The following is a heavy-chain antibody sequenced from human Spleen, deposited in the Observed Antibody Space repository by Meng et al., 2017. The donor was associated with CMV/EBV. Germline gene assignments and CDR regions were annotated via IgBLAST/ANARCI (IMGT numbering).Heavy chain of an antibody. Sequence: GESLKISCAASGFIFSRHAIHWVRQAPGKGLEWVAVISYDGRDQDYADSAKGRFTVSRDNARNSLFLQMNGLRAEDTAVYYCTRDSGAYYDSSGFDYWGQGTLVTVSS. CDR2: ISYDGRDQ. J-gene: IGHJ4*02. V-gene: IGHV3-30*04. CDR3: TRDSGAYYDSSGFDY. CDR1: GFIFSRHA. D-gene: IGHD3-22*01.